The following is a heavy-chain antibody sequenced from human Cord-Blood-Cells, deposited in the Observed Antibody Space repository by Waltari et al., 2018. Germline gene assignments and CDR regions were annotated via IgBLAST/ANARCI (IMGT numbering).Heavy chain of an antibody. V-gene: IGHV1-2*06. D-gene: IGHD2-8*02. CDR3: ARVARYCTGGVCYWYFDL. Sequence: QVQLVQSGAEVKKPGASVKVSCKASGYTFTGYYMHWVRQAPGQGLEWRGRMNPNSGGTNYAQKFKGRGTMTRDTSISTAYMELSRLRSDDTAVYYCARVARYCTGGVCYWYFDLWGRGTLVTVSS. CDR1: GYTFTGYY. J-gene: IGHJ2*01. CDR2: MNPNSGGT.